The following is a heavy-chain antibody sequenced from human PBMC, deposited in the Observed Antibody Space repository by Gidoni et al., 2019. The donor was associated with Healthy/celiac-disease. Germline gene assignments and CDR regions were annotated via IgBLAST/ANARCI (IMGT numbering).Heavy chain of an antibody. D-gene: IGHD2-2*01. J-gene: IGHJ6*02. CDR3: ARWAVVVPAARHYYGMDV. CDR2: IWYDGSNK. V-gene: IGHV3-33*01. Sequence: VQLLESGGGVVQPGRSLRLSCAASGFPFRSSGLHWCRQAPGKGLEWVAVIWYDGSNKYYADSVKGRFTISRDNSKNTLYLQMNSLRAEDTAVYYCARWAVVVPAARHYYGMDVWGQGTTVTVSS. CDR1: GFPFRSSG.